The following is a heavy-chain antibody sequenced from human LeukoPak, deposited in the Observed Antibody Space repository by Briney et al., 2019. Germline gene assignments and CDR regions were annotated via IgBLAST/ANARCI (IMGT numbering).Heavy chain of an antibody. CDR1: GGSISSGGYY. Sequence: SQTLSLTCTVSGGSISSGGYYWSWIRQHPGKGLEWIGYIYYSGSTYYNPSLKSRVTISVDTSKNQFSLKLSSETAADTAVYYCARDRVVPVATLYGMDVWGQGTTVTVSS. D-gene: IGHD2-2*01. CDR3: ARDRVVPVATLYGMDV. J-gene: IGHJ6*02. V-gene: IGHV4-31*03. CDR2: IYYSGST.